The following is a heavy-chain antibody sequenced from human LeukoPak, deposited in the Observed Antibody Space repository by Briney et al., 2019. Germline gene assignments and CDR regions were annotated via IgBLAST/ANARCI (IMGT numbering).Heavy chain of an antibody. D-gene: IGHD5-12*01. V-gene: IGHV3-23*01. CDR3: AKDTVKVTTIRRVPHYMDV. CDR1: GFTFSSYA. CDR2: ISGSGGST. J-gene: IGHJ6*03. Sequence: GGSLRLSCAASGFTFSSYAMSWVRQAPGKGLEWVSAISGSGGSTYYADSVKGRFIISRDNSKNTLYLQMNSLRAEDTAVYYCAKDTVKVTTIRRVPHYMDVWGKGTTVTISS.